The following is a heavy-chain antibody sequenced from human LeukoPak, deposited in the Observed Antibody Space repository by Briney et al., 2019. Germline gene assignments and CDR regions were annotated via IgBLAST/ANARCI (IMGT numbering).Heavy chain of an antibody. J-gene: IGHJ6*02. CDR3: ASEYSSGWYYYYGMDV. D-gene: IGHD6-19*01. CDR2: ISSSGSTI. V-gene: IGHV3-11*01. CDR1: GFTFSSYA. Sequence: GGSLRLSCAASGFTFSSYAMSWIRQAPGKGLEWVSYISSSGSTIYYADSVKGRFTISRDNAKNSLYLQMNSLRAEDTAVYYCASEYSSGWYYYYGMDVWGQGTTVTVSS.